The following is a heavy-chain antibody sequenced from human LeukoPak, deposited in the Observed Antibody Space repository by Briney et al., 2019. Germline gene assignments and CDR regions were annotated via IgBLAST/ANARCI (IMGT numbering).Heavy chain of an antibody. Sequence: GGSLRLSCAASGFTFNTYAMSWVRQAPGKGLEWVSAISGSGGSTYYADSVKGRFTISRDNPKNTLYLQIHSLRAEDTAVYYCAKGKGSSSSSIDWWGQGTLVTVSS. D-gene: IGHD2-15*01. V-gene: IGHV3-23*01. J-gene: IGHJ4*02. CDR2: ISGSGGST. CDR1: GFTFNTYA. CDR3: AKGKGSSSSSIDW.